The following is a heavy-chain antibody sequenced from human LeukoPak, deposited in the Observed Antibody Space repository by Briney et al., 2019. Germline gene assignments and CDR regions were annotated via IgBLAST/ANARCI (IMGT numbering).Heavy chain of an antibody. J-gene: IGHJ5*02. V-gene: IGHV4-34*01. CDR1: GGSFSGYY. CDR3: ASRYCSGVDCYSWFDP. D-gene: IGHD2-21*02. Sequence: PSETLSLTCAVYGGSFSGYYWSWIRQPPGKGLEWIGEINHSGGANYNPSLKNRVSISIDTSKKQFSLKLSSVTAADTAVYYCASRYCSGVDCYSWFDPWGQGTLVTVSS. CDR2: INHSGGA.